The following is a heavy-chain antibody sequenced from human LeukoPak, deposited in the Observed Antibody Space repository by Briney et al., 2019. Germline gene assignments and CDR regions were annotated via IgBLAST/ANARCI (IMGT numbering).Heavy chain of an antibody. V-gene: IGHV3-15*01. CDR2: IKSKTDGGTT. D-gene: IGHD3-9*01. Sequence: GGSLRLSCAASGFTFSNAWMSWVRQAPGKGLEWVGRIKSKTDGGTTDYAAPVKGRFTISRDDSKNTLYLQMNSLKTENTAVYYCTTVLRYFDWLSEYFDYWGQGTLVTVSS. CDR3: TTVLRYFDWLSEYFDY. J-gene: IGHJ4*02. CDR1: GFTFSNAW.